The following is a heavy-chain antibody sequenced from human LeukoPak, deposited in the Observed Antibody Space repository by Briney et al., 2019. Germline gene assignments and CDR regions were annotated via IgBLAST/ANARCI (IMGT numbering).Heavy chain of an antibody. V-gene: IGHV1-8*03. Sequence: GASVKISCKASGYTFTSYDINWVRQATGQGLEWMGWMNPNSGNTGYAQKFQGRVTITRNTSISTDYMELSSLRSEDTAVYYGARGRPAIIAARRGRWFDPWGQGTLVTVSS. J-gene: IGHJ5*02. D-gene: IGHD6-6*01. CDR1: GYTFTSYD. CDR2: MNPNSGNT. CDR3: ARGRPAIIAARRGRWFDP.